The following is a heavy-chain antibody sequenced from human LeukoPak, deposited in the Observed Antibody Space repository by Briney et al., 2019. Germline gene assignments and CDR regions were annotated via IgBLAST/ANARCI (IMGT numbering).Heavy chain of an antibody. Sequence: PGGSLRLSCAASGFTFSSYDMHWVRQATGKGLEWVSAIGTAGDTYYPGSVKGRFTISRENAENSLYLQMNSLRAEDTAVYYCARERVVVPAAPLDYWGQGTLVTVSS. V-gene: IGHV3-13*01. J-gene: IGHJ4*02. D-gene: IGHD2-2*01. CDR2: IGTAGDT. CDR3: ARERVVVPAAPLDY. CDR1: GFTFSSYD.